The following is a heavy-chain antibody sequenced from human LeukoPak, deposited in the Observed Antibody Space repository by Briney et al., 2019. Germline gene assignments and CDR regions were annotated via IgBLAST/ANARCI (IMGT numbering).Heavy chain of an antibody. J-gene: IGHJ3*02. V-gene: IGHV1-2*02. CDR1: GYTFTGYY. CDR3: ARLYQVLMAGTDAFDI. CDR2: INPNSGGT. Sequence: ASVKVSCKASGYTFTGYYMHWVRQAPGQGLEWMGWINPNSGGTNYAQKFQGRVTMTRDTSISTAYMELSRLRSDDTAVYYCARLYQVLMAGTDAFDIWGQGTMVTVSS. D-gene: IGHD6-19*01.